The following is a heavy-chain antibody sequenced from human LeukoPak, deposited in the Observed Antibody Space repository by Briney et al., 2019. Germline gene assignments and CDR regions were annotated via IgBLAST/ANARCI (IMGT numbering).Heavy chain of an antibody. CDR1: GFAFSSSW. D-gene: IGHD2-2*01. V-gene: IGHV3-7*01. CDR3: ARRAPGYCITTSCPDTYYYYYYMDV. CDR2: IKQDGSET. J-gene: IGHJ6*03. Sequence: GGSLRLSCAASGFAFSSSWMSWVRQAPGKGLEWVANIKQDGSETYYVDSLKGRFTVSRDNATNSVYLQMNNLRAEDTAVYYCARRAPGYCITTSCPDTYYYYYYMDVWGKGTTVTVSS.